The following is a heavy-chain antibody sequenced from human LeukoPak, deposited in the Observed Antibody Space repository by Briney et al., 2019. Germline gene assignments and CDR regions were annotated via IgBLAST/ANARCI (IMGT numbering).Heavy chain of an antibody. CDR3: ARDSIVVVPAASFDY. CDR1: GFTFSSYA. D-gene: IGHD2-2*01. Sequence: PGRSLRLSCAASGFTFSSYAMHWVRQAPGKGLEWVAVISYDGSNKYYADSVKGRFTISRDNAKNTLYLQMNSLRAEDTAVYYCARDSIVVVPAASFDYWGQGTLVTVSS. CDR2: ISYDGSNK. V-gene: IGHV3-30-3*01. J-gene: IGHJ4*02.